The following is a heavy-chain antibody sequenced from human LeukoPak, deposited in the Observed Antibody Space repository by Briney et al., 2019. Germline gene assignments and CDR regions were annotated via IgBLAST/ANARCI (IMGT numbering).Heavy chain of an antibody. V-gene: IGHV3-9*01. D-gene: IGHD3-10*01. Sequence: GGSLRLSCAASGFTFDNHAMPWVRQVPGKGPEWVSGISWNSGSIGYADSVKGRFTISRDNAQNSLYLQMDSLREDDTALYYCARDRALNYFGVGNYLTYFHHWGQGTLVTVSS. J-gene: IGHJ4*02. CDR3: ARDRALNYFGVGNYLTYFHH. CDR1: GFTFDNHA. CDR2: ISWNSGSI.